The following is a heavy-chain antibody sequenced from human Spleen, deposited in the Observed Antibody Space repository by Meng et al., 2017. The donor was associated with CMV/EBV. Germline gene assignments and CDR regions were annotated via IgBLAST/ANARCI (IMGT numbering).Heavy chain of an antibody. D-gene: IGHD2-2*01. J-gene: IGHJ4*02. CDR2: INSDGSST. V-gene: IGHV3-74*01. Sequence: CAASRFTFRRYWMHWVRQAPGKGLVWVSRINSDGSSTSYADSVKGRFTISRDNAKNTLYLQMNSLRAEDTAVYYCARGLVVVPAVLGYWGQGTLVTVSS. CDR1: RFTFRRYW. CDR3: ARGLVVVPAVLGY.